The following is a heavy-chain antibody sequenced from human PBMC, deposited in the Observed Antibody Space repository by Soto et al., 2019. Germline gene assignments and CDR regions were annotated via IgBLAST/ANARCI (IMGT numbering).Heavy chain of an antibody. V-gene: IGHV1-69*01. J-gene: IGHJ6*01. CDR1: GDTLSRQG. D-gene: IGHD1-26*01. CDR2: IIPIFRIT. CDR3: VRVRVGSITLNYAMDV. Sequence: QDQLVQSGPEVQKPGSSVKVSCKASGDTLSRQGISWVRQAPGQGLEWMVGIIPIFRITNYSQKVQGRLLITADESTRTAYMELSRLGSDDSAVYFCVRVRVGSITLNYAMDVWGQGTTVTVSA.